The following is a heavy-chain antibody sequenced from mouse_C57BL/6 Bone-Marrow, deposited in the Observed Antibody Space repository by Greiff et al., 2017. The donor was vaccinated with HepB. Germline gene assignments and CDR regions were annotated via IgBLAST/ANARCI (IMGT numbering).Heavy chain of an antibody. CDR1: GFTFSDYY. D-gene: IGHD2-3*01. CDR3: ARGRYDVYGAWFAY. CDR2: INYDGSST. V-gene: IGHV5-16*01. Sequence: EVKLVESEGGLVQPGSSMKLSCTASGFTFSDYYMAWVRQVPEKGLEWVANINYDGSSTYYLDSLKSRFIISRDNAKNILYLQMSSLKSEDTATYYCARGRYDVYGAWFAYWGQGTLVTVSA. J-gene: IGHJ3*01.